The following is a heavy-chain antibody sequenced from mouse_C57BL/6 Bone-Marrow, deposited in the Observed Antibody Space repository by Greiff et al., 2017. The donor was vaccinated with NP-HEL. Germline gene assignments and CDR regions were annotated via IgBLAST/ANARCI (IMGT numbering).Heavy chain of an antibody. V-gene: IGHV1-15*01. Sequence: VQLQQSGAELVRPGASVTLSCKASGYTFTDYEMHWVKQTPVHGLEWIGAIDPETGGTAYNQKFKGKAILTAAKSSSTAYMELRSLTSEDSAVYYCTRLRFAYWGQGTLVTVSA. CDR1: GYTFTDYE. CDR3: TRLRFAY. J-gene: IGHJ3*01. CDR2: IDPETGGT.